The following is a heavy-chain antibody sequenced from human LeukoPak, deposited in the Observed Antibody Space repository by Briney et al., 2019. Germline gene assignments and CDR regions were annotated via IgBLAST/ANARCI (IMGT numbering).Heavy chain of an antibody. V-gene: IGHV1-69*04. CDR2: IIPILGIA. Sequence: GASVKVSCKASGGTFSSYAISWVRQAPGQGLEWMGRIIPILGIANYAQKFQGRVTITADKSTSTAYMELSSLRSEDTAVYYCARMSRIAAASRIPDYWGQGTLVTVSS. CDR1: GGTFSSYA. J-gene: IGHJ4*02. D-gene: IGHD6-13*01. CDR3: ARMSRIAAASRIPDY.